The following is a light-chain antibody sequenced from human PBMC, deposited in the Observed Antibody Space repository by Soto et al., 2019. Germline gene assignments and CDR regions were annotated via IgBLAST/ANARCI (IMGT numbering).Light chain of an antibody. CDR1: ISNIGAGYD. CDR2: GDT. J-gene: IGLJ2*01. V-gene: IGLV1-40*01. CDR3: QSYDSRLSGSV. Sequence: QLVLTQPPSVSGAPGQRVTISCTGSISNIGAGYDVHWYQQLPGTAPKLLIYGDTNRPSGVPDRFSGSKSGTSASLAITGLQAEDEADYYCQSYDSRLSGSVFGGGTKLTVL.